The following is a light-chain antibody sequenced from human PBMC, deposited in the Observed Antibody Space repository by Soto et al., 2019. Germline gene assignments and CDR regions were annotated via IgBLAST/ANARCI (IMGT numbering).Light chain of an antibody. CDR3: QQYQNSPRT. CDR1: QSVGGNS. Sequence: ETVLTQSPGTLSLSPGERATVSCRASQSVGGNSLAWYQQRPGQAPRLLIYDTSTRATGIPDRFSGSGSGKDFTLTISRLEPADFAVYYCQQYQNSPRTFGQGTKVEIK. V-gene: IGKV3-20*01. CDR2: DTS. J-gene: IGKJ1*01.